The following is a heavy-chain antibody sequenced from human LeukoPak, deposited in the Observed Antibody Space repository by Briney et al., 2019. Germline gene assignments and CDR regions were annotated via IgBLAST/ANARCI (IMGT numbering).Heavy chain of an antibody. V-gene: IGHV3-30*18. CDR2: ISYDGSNK. Sequence: GSLRLSCAASGFTFSSYGMHWVRQAPGKGLEWVAVISYDGSNKYYADSVKGRFTISRDNSKNTLYLQMNSLRAEDTAVYYCAKDYYGSGSYYYYYYYYMDVWGKGTTVTVSS. CDR3: AKDYYGSGSYYYYYYYYMDV. J-gene: IGHJ6*03. D-gene: IGHD3-10*01. CDR1: GFTFSSYG.